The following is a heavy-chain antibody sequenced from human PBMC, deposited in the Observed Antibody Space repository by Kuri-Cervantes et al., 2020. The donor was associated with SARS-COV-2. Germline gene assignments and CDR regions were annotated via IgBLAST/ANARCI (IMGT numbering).Heavy chain of an antibody. V-gene: IGHV3-30*03. D-gene: IGHD5-12*01. Sequence: GESLKISCAASGFTFSSYGMHWVRQAPGKGLEWVAVISYDGSNKYYTDSVQGRFTISRDNSKNTLYLQMDSLRAEDTAVYYCSSQWVYSDFDYWGQGVLVTVSS. CDR3: SSQWVYSDFDY. J-gene: IGHJ4*02. CDR2: ISYDGSNK. CDR1: GFTFSSYG.